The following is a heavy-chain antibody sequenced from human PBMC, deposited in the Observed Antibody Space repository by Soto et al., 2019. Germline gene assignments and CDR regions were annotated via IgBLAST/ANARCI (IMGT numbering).Heavy chain of an antibody. CDR3: AKDHQQWLALDY. CDR2: ISYDGSNK. V-gene: IGHV3-30*18. Sequence: QVQLVESGGGVVQPGRSLRLSCAASGFTFSSYGMHWVRQPPGKGLEWVAVISYDGSNKYYADSVKGRFTISRDNSKNTLYLQMNSLRAEDTAVYYCAKDHQQWLALDYWGQGTLVTVSS. J-gene: IGHJ4*02. CDR1: GFTFSSYG. D-gene: IGHD6-19*01.